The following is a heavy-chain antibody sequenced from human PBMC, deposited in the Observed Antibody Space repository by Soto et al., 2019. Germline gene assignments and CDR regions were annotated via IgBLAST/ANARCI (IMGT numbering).Heavy chain of an antibody. V-gene: IGHV4-30-2*01. J-gene: IGHJ5*02. D-gene: IGHD6-19*01. CDR3: AGMPYTSGLRFDP. CDR2: IYQGGVT. Sequence: SETLSLTCNMSGDSYSISTYSWSWIRQPPGKALQWIGFIYQGGVTSYNPSLASRVSISLDRSNNQCSLKLKSVTAADTAVYFCAGMPYTSGLRFDPWGPGTLVTVSS. CDR1: GDSYSISTYS.